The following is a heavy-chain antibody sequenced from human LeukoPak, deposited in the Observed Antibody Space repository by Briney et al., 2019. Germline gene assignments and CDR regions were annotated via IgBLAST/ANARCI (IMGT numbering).Heavy chain of an antibody. D-gene: IGHD6-19*01. CDR3: ARGARSGWFRGDY. CDR1: GFTFSSYG. CDR2: ISYDGSNK. V-gene: IGHV3-30*03. Sequence: GGSLRLSCAASGFTFSSYGMHWVRQAPGKGLEWVAVISYDGSNKYYADSVKGRFTISRDNSKNTLYLEMNRLRAEDTAVYYCARGARSGWFRGDYWGQGTLVTVSS. J-gene: IGHJ4*02.